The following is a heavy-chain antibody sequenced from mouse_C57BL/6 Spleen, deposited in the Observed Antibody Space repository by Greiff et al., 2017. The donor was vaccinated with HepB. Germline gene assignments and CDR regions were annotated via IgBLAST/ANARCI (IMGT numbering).Heavy chain of an antibody. Sequence: VQLVESGAELARPGASVKLSCKASGYTFTSYGISWVKQRTGQGLEWIGEIYPRSGNTYYNEKFKGKATLTADKSSSTAYMELRSLTSEDSAVYFCASYYYGSSYGDYWGQGTTLTVSS. CDR1: GYTFTSYG. D-gene: IGHD1-1*01. J-gene: IGHJ2*01. CDR3: ASYYYGSSYGDY. V-gene: IGHV1-81*01. CDR2: IYPRSGNT.